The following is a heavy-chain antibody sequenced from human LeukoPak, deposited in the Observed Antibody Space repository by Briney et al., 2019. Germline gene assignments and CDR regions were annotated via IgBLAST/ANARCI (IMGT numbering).Heavy chain of an antibody. CDR1: GFTFSSYT. Sequence: GGSLRLSCAASGFTFSSYTMNWVRQAPGKGLEWVSSITSSGSYIHYADSVKGRFTISRDNAKNSLYLEMNSLRVEDTAVYYCARHHPNSDYWGQGTLVTVSS. CDR3: ARHHPNSDY. CDR2: ITSSGSYI. V-gene: IGHV3-21*01. J-gene: IGHJ4*02.